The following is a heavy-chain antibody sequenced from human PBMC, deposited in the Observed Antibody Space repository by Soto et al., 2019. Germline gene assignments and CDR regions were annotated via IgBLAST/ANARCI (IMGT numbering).Heavy chain of an antibody. V-gene: IGHV3-33*01. D-gene: IGHD6-19*01. CDR3: ARGYSSGWYSGDAFDI. CDR1: GFSFSSYG. Sequence: QVQLVESGGGVVQPGRSLRLSCAASGFSFSSYGMHWVRQAPGKGLEWVAVIWSDGSNKYYADSVKGRFTISRDNSKNTLYLQMNSLRAENTAVYYCARGYSSGWYSGDAFDIWGQGTMVTVSS. J-gene: IGHJ3*02. CDR2: IWSDGSNK.